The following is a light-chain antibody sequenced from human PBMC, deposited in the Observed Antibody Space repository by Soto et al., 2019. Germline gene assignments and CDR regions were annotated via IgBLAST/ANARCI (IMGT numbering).Light chain of an antibody. V-gene: IGKV3-15*01. CDR2: GAS. CDR3: QQYGSLSWK. Sequence: IVMTHSPATLSVSPWERATLSCRASQSVSSNLAWYQQKPGQAPRLLIFGASTRATGIPASFSGSGSGTEFTLTISRLEPEDFAVYYCQQYGSLSWKFGQGTKVDIK. CDR1: QSVSSN. J-gene: IGKJ1*01.